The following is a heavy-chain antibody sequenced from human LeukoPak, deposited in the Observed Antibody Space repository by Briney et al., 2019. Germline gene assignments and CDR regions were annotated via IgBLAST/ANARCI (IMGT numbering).Heavy chain of an antibody. V-gene: IGHV1-2*02. J-gene: IGHJ4*02. D-gene: IGHD6-6*01. CDR2: INPNSGGT. CDR1: GYTFTGYY. Sequence: ASVKVPCKASGYTFTGYYMHWVRQAPGQGLEWMGWINPNSGGTNYAQKFQGRVTMTRDTSISTAYMELSRLRSDDTAVYYCARDVGTARVFDYWGQGTLVTVSS. CDR3: ARDVGTARVFDY.